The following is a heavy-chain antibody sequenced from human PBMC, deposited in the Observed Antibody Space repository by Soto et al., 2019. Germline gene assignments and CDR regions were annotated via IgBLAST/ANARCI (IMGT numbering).Heavy chain of an antibody. CDR2: IIPIFGTA. CDR1: GGTFSSYA. V-gene: IGHV1-69*01. CDR3: ARSVSFRYQLLKRGMDV. Sequence: QVQLVQSGAEVQKPGSSVKVSCKASGGTFSSYAISWVRQAPGQGLEWMGGIIPIFGTANYAQKFQGRVTITVDESTSTAYMELSSLRSEDTAVYYCARSVSFRYQLLKRGMDVWGQGTTVTVSS. J-gene: IGHJ6*02. D-gene: IGHD2-2*01.